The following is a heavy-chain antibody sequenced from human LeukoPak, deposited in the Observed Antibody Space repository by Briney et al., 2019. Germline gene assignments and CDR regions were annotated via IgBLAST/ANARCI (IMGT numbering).Heavy chain of an antibody. V-gene: IGHV1-46*01. CDR2: INPSGGST. CDR3: AREFRISAAGGPFDY. J-gene: IGHJ4*02. D-gene: IGHD6-13*01. Sequence: ASVKVSCKASGYTFTSYYMHWVRQPPGQGLEWMGIINPSGGSTSYAQQFQGRVTTTWDMSTSTVYMELSSLRSEDTAVYYCAREFRISAAGGPFDYWGQGTLVSVSS. CDR1: GYTFTSYY.